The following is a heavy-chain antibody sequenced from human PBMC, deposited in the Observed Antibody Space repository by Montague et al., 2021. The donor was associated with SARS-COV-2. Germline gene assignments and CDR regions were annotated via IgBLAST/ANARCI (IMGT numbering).Heavy chain of an antibody. CDR2: IYYTGTT. D-gene: IGHD4-17*01. J-gene: IGHJ5*02. CDR1: GDSITTYY. V-gene: IGHV4-59*12. CDR3: ARDPDDYGWFDP. Sequence: SETLSLTCSVSGDSITTYYWSWIRQSPGRGLEWIGHIYYTGTTKYNPSLKSRVTISVDLSKNQFSLKMTSGTAADTAVYYCARDPDDYGWFDPWGQGTLVTVSS.